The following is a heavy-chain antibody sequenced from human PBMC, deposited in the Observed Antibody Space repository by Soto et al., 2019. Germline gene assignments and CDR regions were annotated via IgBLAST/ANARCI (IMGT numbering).Heavy chain of an antibody. Sequence: QPGGSLRLSCAASGFTFSSYGMHWVRQAPGKGLEWVAVISYDGSNKYYADSVKGRFTISRDNSKNTLYLQMNSLRTEDTAVYYCAKDSGAYVYYYYGMDVWGQGTTVTVSS. CDR3: AKDSGAYVYYYYGMDV. J-gene: IGHJ6*02. CDR1: GFTFSSYG. D-gene: IGHD3-10*02. CDR2: ISYDGSNK. V-gene: IGHV3-30*18.